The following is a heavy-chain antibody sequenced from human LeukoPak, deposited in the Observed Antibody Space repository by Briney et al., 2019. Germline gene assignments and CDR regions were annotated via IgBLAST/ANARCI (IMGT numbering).Heavy chain of an antibody. V-gene: IGHV3-48*03. CDR1: GFIFSTYE. Sequence: PGGSLRLSCAVSGFIFSTYEINWVRQAPGKGLEWVSHIRDGGATIYYADSVKGRFTISRDNAKNSLYLQMNSLRAEDTAVYYCARRVSMGAFADYWGQGTLVTVSS. D-gene: IGHD3-16*01. CDR2: IRDGGATI. CDR3: ARRVSMGAFADY. J-gene: IGHJ4*02.